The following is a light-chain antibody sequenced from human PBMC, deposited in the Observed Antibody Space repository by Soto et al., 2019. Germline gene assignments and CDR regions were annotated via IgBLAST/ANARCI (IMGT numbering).Light chain of an antibody. V-gene: IGKV3-15*01. CDR2: GAS. J-gene: IGKJ1*01. CDR1: QSVSSN. CDR3: HQYNKWPRT. Sequence: EIVMTQSPATLSVSPGERATLSCWASQSVSSNLAWYQQKPGQAPRLLIYGASTRATGIPARFSGSGSGTEFTLTMSSLQSEDFAVYYCHQYNKWPRTFGQGT.